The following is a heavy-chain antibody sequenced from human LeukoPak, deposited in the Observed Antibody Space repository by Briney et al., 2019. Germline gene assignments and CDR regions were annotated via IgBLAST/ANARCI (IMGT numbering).Heavy chain of an antibody. CDR1: GFTFSRHR. J-gene: IGHJ4*02. CDR3: ARDHVVNGLVFDY. CDR2: INQDGSER. D-gene: IGHD2-15*01. V-gene: IGHV3-7*01. Sequence: GGSLRLSCAASGFTFSRHRMSWVRQAPGKGLEWVANINQDGSERQYVDSVKGRFTISRDNAKNSMYLQMNSLNVEDTAIYFCARDHVVNGLVFDYWGQGILVTVSS.